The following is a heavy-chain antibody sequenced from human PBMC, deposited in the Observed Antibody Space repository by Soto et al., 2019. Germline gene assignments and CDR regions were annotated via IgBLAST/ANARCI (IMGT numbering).Heavy chain of an antibody. CDR3: ARYSPPKKSYDSNPGFFGP. J-gene: IGHJ5*02. D-gene: IGHD2-21*01. CDR1: GGSMNAYY. V-gene: IGHV4-59*01. CDR2: VSYSGTS. Sequence: SETLSLTCTVSGGSMNAYYWSWIRQPPGKGLEWIGYVSYSGTSKYNPSLESRITMSLDTSGNHFSLSLSSVTAADSAVYFCARYSPPKKSYDSNPGFFGPWGQGTLVTVSS.